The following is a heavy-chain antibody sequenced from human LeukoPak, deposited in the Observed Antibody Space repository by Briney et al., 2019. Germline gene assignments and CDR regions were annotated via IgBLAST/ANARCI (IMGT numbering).Heavy chain of an antibody. CDR2: INSDESRT. V-gene: IGHV3-74*01. CDR3: ARATAGRQADY. Sequence: PGGSLRLSCAASGFTFSSYWMHWVRQVPGKGLVWVSGINSDESRTIYADSVKGRFTISRDNAKDTLYLQMNSLRDEDTAVYYCARATAGRQADYWGQGTLVTVSS. D-gene: IGHD6-13*01. CDR1: GFTFSSYW. J-gene: IGHJ4*02.